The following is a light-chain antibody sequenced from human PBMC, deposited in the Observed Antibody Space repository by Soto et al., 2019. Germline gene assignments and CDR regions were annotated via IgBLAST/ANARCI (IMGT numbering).Light chain of an antibody. V-gene: IGLV2-14*01. Sequence: QSVLTQPASVSGSPGQSITISCTGTYRDVGDYNYVAWYQQYPGKAPKLMIYDVSFRPSGVSNRFSGSKSDITASLTISGLQAEDEADYYCSSYTSSTSQVFVTGTKVTVL. CDR3: SSYTSSTSQV. CDR2: DVS. CDR1: YRDVGDYNY. J-gene: IGLJ1*01.